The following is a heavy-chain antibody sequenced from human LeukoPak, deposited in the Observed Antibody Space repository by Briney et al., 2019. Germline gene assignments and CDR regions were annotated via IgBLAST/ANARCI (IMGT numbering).Heavy chain of an antibody. CDR1: GYTFTGYY. CDR3: ARFRYYYDSSGYYSLDY. J-gene: IGHJ4*02. V-gene: IGHV1-2*02. Sequence: ASVKVSCKASGYTFTGYYMHWVRQAPGQGLEWMGWINPNSGGTNYAQKFQGRVTMSRDTSISTAYMELSRLRSDDTAVYYCARFRYYYDSSGYYSLDYWGQGTLVTVSS. D-gene: IGHD3-22*01. CDR2: INPNSGGT.